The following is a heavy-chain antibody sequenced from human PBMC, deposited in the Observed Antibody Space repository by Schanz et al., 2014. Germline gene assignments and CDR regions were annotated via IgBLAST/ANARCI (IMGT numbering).Heavy chain of an antibody. V-gene: IGHV3-21*04. CDR1: GFAFSSYS. J-gene: IGHJ4*02. CDR2: ISSSGSYI. Sequence: QLVGSGGGLIQPGGSLRLSCTASGFAFSSYSMNWVRQAPGKGLEWVSSISSSGSYIHYADSVKGRFTISRDNAKNSLYLQMNSLKTEDTAMYYCARRASCSRIGCPFDSWGQGTLVTVSS. CDR3: ARRASCSRIGCPFDS. D-gene: IGHD2-2*01.